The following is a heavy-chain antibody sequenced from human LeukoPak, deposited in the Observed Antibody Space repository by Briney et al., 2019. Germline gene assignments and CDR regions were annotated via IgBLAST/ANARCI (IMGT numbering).Heavy chain of an antibody. J-gene: IGHJ4*02. CDR2: IYYSGST. CDR3: ARGGLLWFGELLAAFDY. D-gene: IGHD3-10*01. V-gene: IGHV4-30-4*01. CDR1: GGSVSSGDYY. Sequence: SETLPLTCTVSGGSVSSGDYYWSWIRQPPGKGLEWIGYIYYSGSTFYNPSLKSRISISIDTSKNQFSLKLSSVTAAGTAVYYCARGGLLWFGELLAAFDYWGQGTLVTVSS.